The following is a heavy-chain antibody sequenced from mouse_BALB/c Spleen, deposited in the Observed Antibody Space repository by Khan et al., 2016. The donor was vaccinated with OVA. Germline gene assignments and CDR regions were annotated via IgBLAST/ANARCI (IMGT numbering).Heavy chain of an antibody. CDR2: ISSDSITT. J-gene: IGHJ3*01. Sequence: EVQLVESGGGLVQPGGSRKLSCTASGFTFSSFGMHWVRQAPEKGLEWVAYISSDSITTNYEDTVKGRFTISRDNSRNTLFLQMTSVRSEDTAMYYCTRANWAWFAYWGQGTLVTVSA. D-gene: IGHD4-1*01. CDR1: GFTFSSFG. CDR3: TRANWAWFAY. V-gene: IGHV5-17*02.